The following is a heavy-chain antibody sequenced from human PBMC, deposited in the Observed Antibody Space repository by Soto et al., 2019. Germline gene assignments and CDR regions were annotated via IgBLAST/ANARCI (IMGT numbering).Heavy chain of an antibody. CDR2: LYPGPGT. CDR3: ARQCDGDCSNAFPL. CDR1: GFSVSTNF. J-gene: IGHJ3*01. D-gene: IGHD2-21*01. Sequence: EVQLVGSGGGLVQPGGSLRLSCAASGFSVSTNFMNWVRQAPGREPQWVAVLYPGPGTYYADSVQGRFIISRDDSTNTLFLHLTNMRAEDTAVYYCARQCDGDCSNAFPLWGQGTMVTVSS. V-gene: IGHV3-66*04.